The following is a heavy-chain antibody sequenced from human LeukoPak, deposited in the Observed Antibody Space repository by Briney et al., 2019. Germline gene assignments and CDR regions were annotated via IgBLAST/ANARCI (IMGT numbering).Heavy chain of an antibody. CDR1: GFTFSDHY. V-gene: IGHV3-72*01. D-gene: IGHD3-9*01. Sequence: GGSLRLSCAASGFTFSDHYMDWVRQAPGRGLEWVGRTKNKANNYNTEYAASVKGRFTISRDDSKNSLYLQMNSLKTEYTAVYYCARVARFDTIDYWGQGTLVTVSS. CDR3: ARVARFDTIDY. J-gene: IGHJ4*02. CDR2: TKNKANNYNT.